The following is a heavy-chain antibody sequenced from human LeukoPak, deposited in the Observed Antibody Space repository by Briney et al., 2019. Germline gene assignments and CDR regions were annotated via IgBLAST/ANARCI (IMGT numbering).Heavy chain of an antibody. CDR1: GYTFTSNA. CDR2: INTNTGNP. D-gene: IGHD6-13*01. J-gene: IGHJ3*02. CDR3: TRDRWEQQLGAFDI. V-gene: IGHV7-4-1*02. Sequence: GASVKVSCKASGYTFTSNAINWVRQAPGQGLEWMGWINTNTGNPTYAQGFTGRFVFSLDTSVSTAYLQISSLKADDTAVYYCTRDRWEQQLGAFDIWGQGTVVTVSS.